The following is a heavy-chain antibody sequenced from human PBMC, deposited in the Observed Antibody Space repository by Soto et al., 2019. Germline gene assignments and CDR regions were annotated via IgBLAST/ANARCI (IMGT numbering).Heavy chain of an antibody. CDR1: GYTFTSYD. CDR3: SRGGYSYGWSWFDP. V-gene: IGHV1-8*01. J-gene: IGHJ5*02. D-gene: IGHD5-18*01. CDR2: MNPNSGNT. Sequence: ASVKVSCKXSGYTFTSYDINWVRQATGQGLEWMGWMNPNSGNTGYAQKFQGRVTMTRNTSISTAYMELSSLRSEDTAVYYCSRGGYSYGWSWFDPWGQGTLVTVSP.